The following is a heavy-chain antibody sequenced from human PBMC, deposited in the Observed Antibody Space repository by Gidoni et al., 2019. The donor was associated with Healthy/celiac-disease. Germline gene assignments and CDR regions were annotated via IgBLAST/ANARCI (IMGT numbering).Heavy chain of an antibody. D-gene: IGHD3-16*02. V-gene: IGHV3-30*04. CDR1: GFTVSSYA. CDR3: ARDRLGLLGELSSKYYFDY. CDR2: ISYAGSNT. J-gene: IGHJ4*02. Sequence: QVQLVESGGGVVQPGRSLRLACAASGFTVSSYARHWVRQAPGKGLGWVAVISYAGSNTYYAASVKGRFTISRDNSKNTLYLQMNSLRAEDTAVYYCARDRLGLLGELSSKYYFDYWGQGTLVTVSS.